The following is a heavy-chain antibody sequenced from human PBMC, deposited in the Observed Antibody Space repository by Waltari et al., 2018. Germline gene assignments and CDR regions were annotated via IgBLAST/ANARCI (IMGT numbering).Heavy chain of an antibody. J-gene: IGHJ3*02. D-gene: IGHD1-26*01. V-gene: IGHV4-34*01. CDR2: INHSGST. CDR1: GGSFSGYY. CDR3: ARAWISLILGATSAFDI. Sequence: QVQLQQWGAGLLKPSETLSLTCAVYGGSFSGYYWTWLRLPPGKGLEWIGEINHSGSTNYNPSLKSRVTISVDTSKNQFSLKLSSVTAADTAVYYCARAWISLILGATSAFDIWGQGTMVTVS.